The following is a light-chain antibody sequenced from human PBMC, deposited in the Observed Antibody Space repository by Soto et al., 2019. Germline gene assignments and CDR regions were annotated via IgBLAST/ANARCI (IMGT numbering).Light chain of an antibody. J-gene: IGKJ1*01. CDR2: GAS. V-gene: IGKV3-15*01. CDR3: QQYNNWPRT. Sequence: EIVMTQSPATLSVSPGERATLSCRASQSVSSNLAWYQQKPGQAPRLLIYGASARATGIPARFSGSGSETEFTLTISSLQSEDFAVYYCQQYNNWPRTSGQGTKVEIK. CDR1: QSVSSN.